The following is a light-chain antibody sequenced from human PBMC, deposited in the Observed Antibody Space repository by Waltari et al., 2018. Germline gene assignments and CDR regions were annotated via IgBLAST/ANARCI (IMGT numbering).Light chain of an antibody. CDR3: QVWDSRDDVV. CDR1: IIGSKS. V-gene: IGLV3-21*02. CDR2: EDS. Sequence: YFVTQPPSVSVAPGQTARITCGGNIIGSKSVQWYQQKPGQAPVLGVYEDSVRPAGIPERFSGSNSGNTATLTITRVEAGDEADYYCQVWDSRDDVVFGAGTKLTVV. J-gene: IGLJ3*02.